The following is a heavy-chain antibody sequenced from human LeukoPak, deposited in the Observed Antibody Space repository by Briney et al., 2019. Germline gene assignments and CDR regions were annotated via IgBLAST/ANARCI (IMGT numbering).Heavy chain of an antibody. CDR1: GFTFSSYA. J-gene: IGHJ5*02. CDR3: AKSRADSSGWYSSTWFDP. Sequence: GGSLRLSCAASGFTFSSYAMSWVRQAPGKGLEWVSAISGSGGSTYHADSVKGRFTISRDNSKNTLYLQMNSLRAEDTAVYYCAKSRADSSGWYSSTWFDPWGQGTLVTVSS. CDR2: ISGSGGST. D-gene: IGHD6-19*01. V-gene: IGHV3-23*01.